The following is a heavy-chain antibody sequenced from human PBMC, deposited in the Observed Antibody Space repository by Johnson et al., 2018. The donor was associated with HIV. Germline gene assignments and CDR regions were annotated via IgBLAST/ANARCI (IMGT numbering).Heavy chain of an antibody. J-gene: IGHJ3*02. CDR3: ARDYREANAFDI. CDR2: ISYDGSNN. V-gene: IGHV3-30-3*01. Sequence: VQLVESGGGLVQPGGSLRLSCAASGFTFSSYAMHWVRRAPGKGLEWGAVISYDGSNNYDADSVQGRFTISRDNSKNTLYLQMNSLRAEDTAVYYCARDYREANAFDIWGQGTMVTVSS. D-gene: IGHD1-26*01. CDR1: GFTFSSYA.